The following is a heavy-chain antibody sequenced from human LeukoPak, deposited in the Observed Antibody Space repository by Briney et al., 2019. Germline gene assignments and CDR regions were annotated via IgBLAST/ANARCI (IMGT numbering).Heavy chain of an antibody. V-gene: IGHV3-53*01. CDR3: ASGYDGSAFYDF. CDR2: MYSGGST. Sequence: QAGGSLRLSCAASGLSVNVNYMSWVRQAPGKGLEWVSVMYSGGSTYYADSVKGRFTISRDDSKNTLFLQMSSLRAEDTALYYCASGYDGSAFYDFWGQGTLVTVSS. CDR1: GLSVNVNY. J-gene: IGHJ4*02. D-gene: IGHD3-22*01.